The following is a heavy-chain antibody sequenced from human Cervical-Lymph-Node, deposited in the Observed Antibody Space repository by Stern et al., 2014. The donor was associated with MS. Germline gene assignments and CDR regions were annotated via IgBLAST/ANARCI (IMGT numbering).Heavy chain of an antibody. D-gene: IGHD4-17*01. CDR2: MYYNGNT. Sequence: QVQLVESGPGLVKPSETLSLTCTVSGGSISPYHWSWIRQPPGKGLDWVGYMYYNGNTNYTPSLKGRGTMTVEPYRNQFSLNLRSVTAADTAIYFCARVGRGDYVVDYWGQGSLVTVSS. CDR3: ARVGRGDYVVDY. CDR1: GGSISPYH. V-gene: IGHV4-59*08. J-gene: IGHJ4*02.